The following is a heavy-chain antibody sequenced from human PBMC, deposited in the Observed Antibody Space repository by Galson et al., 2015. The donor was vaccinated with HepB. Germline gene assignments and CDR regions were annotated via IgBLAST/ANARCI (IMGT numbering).Heavy chain of an antibody. CDR3: AKDPRGSAWFNPDS. Sequence: SLRLSCAASGFTFSSYTMSWVRQAPGKGLEWVSAISSSGGSTYYADSVKGRFTISRDNSENTLYLQMNSLRAEDTAVYYCAKDPRGSAWFNPDSWGQGTLVTVSS. D-gene: IGHD6-19*01. J-gene: IGHJ4*02. CDR1: GFTFSSYT. V-gene: IGHV3-23*01. CDR2: ISSSGGST.